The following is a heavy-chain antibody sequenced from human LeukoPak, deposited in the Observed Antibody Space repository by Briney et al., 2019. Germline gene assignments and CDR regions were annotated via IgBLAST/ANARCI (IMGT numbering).Heavy chain of an antibody. CDR1: GGSISSGGYY. Sequence: SETLSLTCTVSGGSISSGGYYWSWIRQHPGKGLEWIGYIYYSGSTYYNPSLKSRVTISVDTSKNQFSLKLSSVTAADTAVYYCARQRNTMVRGQLDYWGQGILVTVSS. CDR3: ARQRNTMVRGQLDY. J-gene: IGHJ4*02. CDR2: IYYSGST. D-gene: IGHD3-10*01. V-gene: IGHV4-31*03.